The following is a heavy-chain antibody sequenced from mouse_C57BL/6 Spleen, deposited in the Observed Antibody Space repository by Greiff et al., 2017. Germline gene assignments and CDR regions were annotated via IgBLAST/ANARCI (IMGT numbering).Heavy chain of an antibody. J-gene: IGHJ3*01. CDR1: GYAFTNYL. Sequence: QVQLQQSGAELVRPGTSVKVSCKASGYAFTNYLIEWVKQRPGQGLEWIGVINPGSGGTNYNEKFKGKATLTADKSSSAAYMQLSSLTSEDSAVYFCARDGNPSFAYWGQGTLVTVSA. CDR2: INPGSGGT. CDR3: ARDGNPSFAY. V-gene: IGHV1-54*01. D-gene: IGHD2-1*01.